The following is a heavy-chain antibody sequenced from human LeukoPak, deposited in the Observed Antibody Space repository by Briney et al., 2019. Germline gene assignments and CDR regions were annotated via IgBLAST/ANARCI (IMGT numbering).Heavy chain of an antibody. CDR2: IKQDGGEK. D-gene: IGHD6-19*01. CDR1: GFTFSNYW. J-gene: IGHJ4*02. V-gene: IGHV3-7*01. Sequence: GGSLRLSCGASGFTFSNYWMTWVRQAPGKGLEWVANIKQDGGEKYYVDSVKGRFTVSRDNAKNSLYLQMNSLRAEDTAVYYCARVASSGWYFSRNKYYFDYWGQGTLVTVSS. CDR3: ARVASSGWYFSRNKYYFDY.